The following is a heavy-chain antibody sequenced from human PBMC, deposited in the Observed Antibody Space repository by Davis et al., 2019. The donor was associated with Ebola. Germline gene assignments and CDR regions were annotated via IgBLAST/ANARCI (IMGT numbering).Heavy chain of an antibody. Sequence: PGGSLRLSCAASGFTFSRSWMHWVRQAPEKGLVWVSRVNGDGGTTTYADSVKGRFTISRDNAKNTLYLQMNSLRAEDTAVYYCAKVKYYGSGTLSDRGYFDYWGQGTLVTVSS. CDR3: AKVKYYGSGTLSDRGYFDY. V-gene: IGHV3-74*03. CDR2: VNGDGGTT. D-gene: IGHD3-10*01. CDR1: GFTFSRSW. J-gene: IGHJ4*02.